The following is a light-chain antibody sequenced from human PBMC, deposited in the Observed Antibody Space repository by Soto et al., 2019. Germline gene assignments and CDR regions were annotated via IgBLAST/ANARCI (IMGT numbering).Light chain of an antibody. CDR1: QTISSW. V-gene: IGKV1-5*03. J-gene: IGKJ2*01. CDR3: QQYDNLPYT. CDR2: KAS. Sequence: DIQMTQSPSTLSGSVGDRVTITCRASQTISSWLAWYQQKPGKAPKLLIYKASTLKSGVPSRFSGSGSGTDFTLTISRLQTEDVATYYCQQYDNLPYTFGQGTKVDNK.